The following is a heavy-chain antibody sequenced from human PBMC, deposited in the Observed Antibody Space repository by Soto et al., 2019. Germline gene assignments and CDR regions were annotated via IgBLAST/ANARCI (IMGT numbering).Heavy chain of an antibody. Sequence: EVQLVESGGVVVQPGRSLRLSCAASGFTFHDYTMHWVRQAPGKGLEWVSLISWHGGSTDYADSVKGRFTISRDNSKNSLYLQMNSLRTEDTALYYCAKDLFTVTIGGGFHYWGQGTLVTVSS. D-gene: IGHD4-17*01. CDR3: AKDLFTVTIGGGFHY. CDR1: GFTFHDYT. J-gene: IGHJ4*02. V-gene: IGHV3-43*01. CDR2: ISWHGGST.